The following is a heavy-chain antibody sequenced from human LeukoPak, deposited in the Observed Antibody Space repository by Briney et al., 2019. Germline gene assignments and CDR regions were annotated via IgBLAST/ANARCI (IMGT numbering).Heavy chain of an antibody. D-gene: IGHD3-9*01. Sequence: GGSLRLSCAASGFTFSSYAMHWVRQAPGKGLEWVAVISYDGSNKYYADSVKGRFTISRDNSKNTLNLQMNSLRAEDTAVYYCAKDQVDYYFDHWGQGTLVTVSS. CDR2: ISYDGSNK. V-gene: IGHV3-30-3*01. CDR1: GFTFSSYA. CDR3: AKDQVDYYFDH. J-gene: IGHJ4*02.